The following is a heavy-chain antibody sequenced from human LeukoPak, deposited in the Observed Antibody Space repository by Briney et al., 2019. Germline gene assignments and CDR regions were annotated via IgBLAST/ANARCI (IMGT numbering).Heavy chain of an antibody. V-gene: IGHV4-59*08. J-gene: IGHJ3*02. Sequence: SETLSLTCTVSGGSITSHYWSWIRQAPGQGLGWIGFSYYSGRTKYNPSLQSRVTISLDPSEKKFSLKVTSVPAADTAVYYCTRLLDNDSSGDPDTFDMWGQGTVVTVSS. CDR1: GGSITSHY. CDR2: SYYSGRT. D-gene: IGHD3-22*01. CDR3: TRLLDNDSSGDPDTFDM.